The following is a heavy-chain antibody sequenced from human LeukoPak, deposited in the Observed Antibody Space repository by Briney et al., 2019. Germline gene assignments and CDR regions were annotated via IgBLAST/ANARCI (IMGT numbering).Heavy chain of an antibody. CDR3: AVIVVVNEPDYFDY. J-gene: IGHJ4*02. CDR2: INPNSGGT. D-gene: IGHD3-22*01. Sequence: ASVKVSCRASGYTFTGYYMHWVRQAPGQGLEWMGRINPNSGGTNYAQKFQGRVTMTRDTSTSTVYMELSSLRSEDTAVYYCAVIVVVNEPDYFDYWGQGTLVTVSS. CDR1: GYTFTGYY. V-gene: IGHV1-2*06.